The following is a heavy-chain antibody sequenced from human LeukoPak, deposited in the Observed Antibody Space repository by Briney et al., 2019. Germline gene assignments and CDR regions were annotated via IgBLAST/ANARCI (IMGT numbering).Heavy chain of an antibody. CDR3: ARVAEAAAFDY. V-gene: IGHV3-21*01. CDR1: GFTFSSYS. D-gene: IGHD6-13*01. CDR2: ISSSGRYT. Sequence: PGGSLRLSCAASGFTFSSYSMNWVRQAPGKGLGWVSSISSSGRYTYYSDSVKGRFTISRDNAKNSLYLQMNSLRAEDTAVYYCARVAEAAAFDYWGQGTLVTVSS. J-gene: IGHJ4*02.